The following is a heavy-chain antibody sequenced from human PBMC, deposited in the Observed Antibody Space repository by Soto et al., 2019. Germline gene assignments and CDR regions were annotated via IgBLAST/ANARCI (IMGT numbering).Heavy chain of an antibody. D-gene: IGHD2-15*01. CDR3: AKLGYCSGGSCYNFDY. V-gene: IGHV3-7*05. J-gene: IGHJ4*02. CDR1: GFTFSSDW. CDR2: IRKEGSKT. Sequence: GGSLRLSCAASGFTFSSDWMTWVRQAPGKGLEWVANIRKEGSKTSYLDSVRGRFTISRDNAKNSLYLQMNSLRAEDTAVYYCAKLGYCSGGSCYNFDYWGQGTLVTVSS.